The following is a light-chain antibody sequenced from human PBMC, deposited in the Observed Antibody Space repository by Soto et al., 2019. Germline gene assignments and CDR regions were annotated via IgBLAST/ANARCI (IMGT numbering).Light chain of an antibody. CDR1: SSDVGSYNL. CDR2: EVS. Sequence: QSALTQPASVSGSPGQSITISCTGTSSDVGSYNLVSWYQQHPGKAPKLMIYEVSTRPSGVSNRFSGSKSGNTASLTISGLQAEDEADYYCCSYAGSSTLYVFGTGTKLTVL. J-gene: IGLJ1*01. CDR3: CSYAGSSTLYV. V-gene: IGLV2-23*02.